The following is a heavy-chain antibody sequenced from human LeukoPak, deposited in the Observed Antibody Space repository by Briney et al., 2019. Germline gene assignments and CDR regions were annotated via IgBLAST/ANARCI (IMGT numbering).Heavy chain of an antibody. V-gene: IGHV1-18*01. J-gene: IGHJ4*02. CDR3: ARDRKTYYYGSGTHFDY. Sequence: ASVKVSCKASGYTFTSYGISWVRQAPGQGLEWMGWISAYNGNTNYAQKLQGRVTMTTDTSTSTAYMELRSLRSDDTAVYYCARDRKTYYYGSGTHFDYWGQGTLVTVSS. CDR2: ISAYNGNT. CDR1: GYTFTSYG. D-gene: IGHD3-10*01.